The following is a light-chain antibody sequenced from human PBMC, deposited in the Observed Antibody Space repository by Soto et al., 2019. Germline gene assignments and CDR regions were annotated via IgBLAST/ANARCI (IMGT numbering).Light chain of an antibody. Sequence: DIQMTQSPSSLSASVGDTVTITCQASQDISHYLNCYQQKPGKALKLLIYDASNLHPGVPSRFRGSGSGTEFSFNITSLRAEDVATYYCQQYYDLPITFGQGTRLEIK. J-gene: IGKJ5*01. CDR2: DAS. V-gene: IGKV1-33*01. CDR3: QQYYDLPIT. CDR1: QDISHY.